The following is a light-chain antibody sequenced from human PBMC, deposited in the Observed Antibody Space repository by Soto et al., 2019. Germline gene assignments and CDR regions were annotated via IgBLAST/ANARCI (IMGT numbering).Light chain of an antibody. CDR2: YDT. CDR3: QVWDSTRDHVV. Sequence: SYELTQPPSVSVAPGKTAKITCGGNNIGSKTVHWYQQKPGQAPVLVVSYDTDRPSGIPDRFSGSNSGNTATLTISRVEAGDEADYYCQVWDSTRDHVVFGGGTKVTVL. CDR1: NIGSKT. V-gene: IGLV3-21*04. J-gene: IGLJ2*01.